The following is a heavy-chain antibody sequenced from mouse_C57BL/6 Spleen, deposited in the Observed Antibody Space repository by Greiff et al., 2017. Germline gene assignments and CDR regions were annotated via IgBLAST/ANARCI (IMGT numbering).Heavy chain of an antibody. CDR1: GFSLTSYG. CDR2: IWRGGST. D-gene: IGHD1-1*01. V-gene: IGHV2-5*01. J-gene: IGHJ4*01. CDR3: AKNRDGSSYSAMDY. Sequence: QVQLKESGPGLVQPSQSLSITCTVSGFSLTSYGVHWVRQSPGKGLEWLGVIWRGGSTDYNAAFMSRLSITKDNSKSQVFFKMNSLQADDTAIYYCAKNRDGSSYSAMDYWGQGTSVTVSS.